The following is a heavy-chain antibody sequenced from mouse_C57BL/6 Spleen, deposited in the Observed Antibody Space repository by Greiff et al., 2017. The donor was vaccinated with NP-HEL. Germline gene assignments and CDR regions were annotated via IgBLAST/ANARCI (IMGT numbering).Heavy chain of an antibody. CDR3: TRSIYSDD. V-gene: IGHV1-15*01. J-gene: IGHJ2*01. Sequence: QVQLKQSGAELVRPGASVTLSCKASGYTFTDYEMHWVKQTPVHGLEWIGAIDPETGSTDYNQKFKGKAILTSDKSSITAYMELRSLTAEDSAVYYCTRSIYSDDWGKGTTLTVSS. CDR2: IDPETGST. CDR1: GYTFTDYE.